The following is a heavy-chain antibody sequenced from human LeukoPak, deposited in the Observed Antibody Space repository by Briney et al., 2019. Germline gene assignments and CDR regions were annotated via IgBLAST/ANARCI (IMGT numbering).Heavy chain of an antibody. CDR2: IIPIFGTA. J-gene: IGHJ6*04. CDR1: GGTFISYA. D-gene: IGHD2-15*01. V-gene: IGHV1-69*13. Sequence: ASVKVSCKASGGTFISYAISWVRQAPGQGLEWMGGIIPIFGTANYAQKFQGRVTITADESTSTAYMELSSLRSEDTAVYYCAVVVVAVSPYYYYYGMDVWGKGTTVTVSS. CDR3: AVVVVAVSPYYYYYGMDV.